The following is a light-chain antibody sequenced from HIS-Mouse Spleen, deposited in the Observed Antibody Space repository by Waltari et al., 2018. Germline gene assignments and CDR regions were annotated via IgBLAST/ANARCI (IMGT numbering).Light chain of an antibody. CDR3: CSYAGSYTGV. J-gene: IGLJ1*01. Sequence: QSALTQPRSVSGSPGQSVTSPCPGTSSDVGGYNYVTWYQQHPGKAPKLMIYDVSKRPSGVPDRFSGSKSGNTASLTISGLQAEDEADYYCCSYAGSYTGVFGTGTKVTVL. CDR2: DVS. CDR1: SSDVGGYNY. V-gene: IGLV2-11*01.